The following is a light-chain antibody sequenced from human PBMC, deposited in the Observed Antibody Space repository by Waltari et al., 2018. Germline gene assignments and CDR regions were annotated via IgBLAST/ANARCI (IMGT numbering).Light chain of an antibody. Sequence: QSVLTQPPSVSAAPGQRVTLSCSGGSSNIGNNYVSWYRQFPGTAPKLLLYEKSARPSGIPGRFSGSKSGTSATLDITGLQAGDEADYYCGTWDSSLSGAVFGGGTHLTVL. CDR2: EKS. CDR1: SSNIGNNY. V-gene: IGLV1-51*02. J-gene: IGLJ7*01. CDR3: GTWDSSLSGAV.